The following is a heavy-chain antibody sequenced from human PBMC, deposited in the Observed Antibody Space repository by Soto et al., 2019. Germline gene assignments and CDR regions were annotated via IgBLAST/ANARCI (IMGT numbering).Heavy chain of an antibody. D-gene: IGHD2-8*01. CDR2: IIPIFGTA. J-gene: IGHJ6*02. Sequence: GASVKVSCKASGGTFSSYAISWVRQAPGQGLEWMGGIIPIFGTANYAQKFQGRVTITADESTSTAYMELSSLRSEDTAVYYCARDSHGVRDYYYGMDVWGQGTTVTVSS. CDR3: ARDSHGVRDYYYGMDV. V-gene: IGHV1-69*13. CDR1: GGTFSSYA.